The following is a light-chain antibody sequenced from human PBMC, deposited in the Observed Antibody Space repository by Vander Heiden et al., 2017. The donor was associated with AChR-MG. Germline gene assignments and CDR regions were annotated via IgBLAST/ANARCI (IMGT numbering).Light chain of an antibody. Sequence: DIVLTQSPGTLSLSPGERATLSCRASQSVSSSNSAWYQQKPGQAPRLLIYGASSRATGIPDRFSGSGSGTDFTLTISRLEPEDFAVYYCQQDGSSHFTFGHGTKVDI. V-gene: IGKV3-20*01. CDR1: QSVSSSN. CDR3: QQDGSSHFT. J-gene: IGKJ3*01. CDR2: GAS.